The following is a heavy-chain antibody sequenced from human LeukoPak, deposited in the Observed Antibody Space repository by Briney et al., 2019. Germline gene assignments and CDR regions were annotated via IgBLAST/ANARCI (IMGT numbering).Heavy chain of an antibody. CDR3: ARDSEGFDSSSWYRTKYYYYYYYMDV. CDR2: FIPIFGTA. V-gene: IGHV1-69*05. Sequence: ASVKVSCKASGGTFTSYAFSWVRQAPGKGLEWMGGFIPIFGTANYAQKFQGRVTITTDESTSTAYMELSSLRSEDTAVYYCARDSEGFDSSSWYRTKYYYYYYYMDVWGKGTTVTVSS. J-gene: IGHJ6*03. CDR1: GGTFTSYA. D-gene: IGHD6-13*01.